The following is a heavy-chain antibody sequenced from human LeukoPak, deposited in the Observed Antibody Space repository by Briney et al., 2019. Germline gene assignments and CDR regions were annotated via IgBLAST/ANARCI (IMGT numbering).Heavy chain of an antibody. J-gene: IGHJ4*02. CDR2: IYYSGST. CDR1: GGSISSYY. CDR3: ARDGNEDYFNY. V-gene: IGHV4-59*01. D-gene: IGHD4-23*01. Sequence: PSETLSLTCTVSGGSISSYYWSWIRQPPGKGLEWIGYIYYSGSTNYNPSLKSRVTISVDTSKNQFSLKLSSVTAADTAVYYCARDGNEDYFNYWGQGTLVTVSS.